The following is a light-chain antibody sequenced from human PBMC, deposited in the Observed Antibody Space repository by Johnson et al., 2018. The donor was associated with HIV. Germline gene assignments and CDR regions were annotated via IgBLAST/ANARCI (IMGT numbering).Light chain of an antibody. CDR2: DNN. J-gene: IGLJ1*01. Sequence: QSMLTQPPSVSAAPGQKVTISCSGSNSNIGSNYVSWYQQLPRSAPKLLIYDNNKRPSGIPYRFSGSKSGTSATLGITGLQTGDEADYYCGTWDSRLITGAFETGTKVTVL. CDR1: NSNIGSNY. CDR3: GTWDSRLITGA. V-gene: IGLV1-51*01.